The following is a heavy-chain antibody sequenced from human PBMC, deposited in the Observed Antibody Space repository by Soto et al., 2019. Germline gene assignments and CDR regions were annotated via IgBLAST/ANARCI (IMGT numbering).Heavy chain of an antibody. V-gene: IGHV4-31*03. CDR1: GGSISSGGCY. CDR2: IYYSGST. CDR3: ARNLWDMTTLTMRPDGYFDL. D-gene: IGHD4-4*01. J-gene: IGHJ2*01. Sequence: QVQLQESGPGLVKPSQTLSLTCTVSGGSISSGGCYWSWIRQNPGKGLEWIGYIYYSGSTYYNPSIKSRVTISVNTSKNQFSLQQSCVTAADTAVYYCARNLWDMTTLTMRPDGYFDLWGRGTLVTVSS.